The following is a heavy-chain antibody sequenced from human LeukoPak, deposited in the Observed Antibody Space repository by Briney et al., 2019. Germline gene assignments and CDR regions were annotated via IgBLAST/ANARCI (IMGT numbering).Heavy chain of an antibody. CDR1: GFTFSSYG. CDR2: ISYDGSNK. Sequence: PGRSLRLSCAASGFTFSSYGMHWVRQAPGKGLEWVAVISYDGSNKYYADSVKGRFTISRDNSKNTLYLQMNSLRAEDTAVYYCAKDKFGGGAPTFDYWGQGTLVTVSS. J-gene: IGHJ4*02. D-gene: IGHD3-10*01. V-gene: IGHV3-30*18. CDR3: AKDKFGGGAPTFDY.